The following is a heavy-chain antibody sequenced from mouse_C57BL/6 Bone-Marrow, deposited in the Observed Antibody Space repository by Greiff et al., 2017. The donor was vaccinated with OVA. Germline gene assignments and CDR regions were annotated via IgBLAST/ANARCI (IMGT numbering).Heavy chain of an antibody. J-gene: IGHJ2*01. CDR3: TGPSYYYGSRPYYFDY. CDR2: IRLKSDNYAT. D-gene: IGHD1-1*01. CDR1: GFTFSNYW. Sequence: EVQGVESGGGLVQPGGSMKLSCVASGFTFSNYWMNWVRQSPEKGLEWVAQIRLKSDNYATHYAESVKGRFTISRDDSKSSVYLQMNNLRAEDTGIYYCTGPSYYYGSRPYYFDYWGQGTTLTVSS. V-gene: IGHV6-3*01.